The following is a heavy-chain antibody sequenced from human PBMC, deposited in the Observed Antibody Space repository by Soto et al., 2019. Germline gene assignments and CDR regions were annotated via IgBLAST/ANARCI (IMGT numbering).Heavy chain of an antibody. J-gene: IGHJ4*02. D-gene: IGHD4-17*01. CDR2: IILPFGTP. V-gene: IGHV1-69*12. Sequence: QVRLEQSEAEVKKPGSSVKVSCKASGGTFSNYAISWVRQAPGQGLEWMGVIILPFGTPNYAQTFQGRVTITADESMTTADRELSGLRSEDTAVYYCARGPDYEGYFDYWGRGTLVTVSS. CDR1: GGTFSNYA. CDR3: ARGPDYEGYFDY.